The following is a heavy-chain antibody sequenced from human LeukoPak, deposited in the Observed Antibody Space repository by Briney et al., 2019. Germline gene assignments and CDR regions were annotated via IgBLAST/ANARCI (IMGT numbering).Heavy chain of an antibody. CDR3: ARDVTIFGVVIRGAFDI. CDR2: IYSSSSYI. Sequence: GGSVTLSCAASGFTFSSYSMIWLRQAPGKGLEGVSSIYSSSSYIYYADSVRGRFTISRDNAKNSLYLQMNSLRAEDTAVYYCARDVTIFGVVIRGAFDIWGQGTMVTVSS. D-gene: IGHD3-3*01. J-gene: IGHJ3*02. CDR1: GFTFSSYS. V-gene: IGHV3-21*01.